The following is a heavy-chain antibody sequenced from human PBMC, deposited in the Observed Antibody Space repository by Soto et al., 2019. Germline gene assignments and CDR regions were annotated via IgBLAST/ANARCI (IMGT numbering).Heavy chain of an antibody. CDR2: INHSGST. J-gene: IGHJ4*02. Sequence: SETLSLTCAVYGGSFSGYYWSWIRQPPGKGLEWIGEINHSGSTNYNPSLKSRVTISVDTSKNQFSLKLSSVTAADTAVYYCARLRRGYWGQGTLVTVSS. D-gene: IGHD3-10*01. CDR1: GGSFSGYY. V-gene: IGHV4-34*01. CDR3: ARLRRGY.